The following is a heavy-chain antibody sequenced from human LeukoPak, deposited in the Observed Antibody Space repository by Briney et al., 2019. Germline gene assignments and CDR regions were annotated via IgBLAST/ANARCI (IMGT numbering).Heavy chain of an antibody. Sequence: PGGSLRLSCAASGFTFSSYAMSWVRQAPGKGLEWVSTISGSGGSTYYADSVKGRFTISRDNSKNTLYLQMKSLRAEDTAVYYCAKGYGSGSSRYYFDHWGQGTLVTVSS. CDR1: GFTFSSYA. CDR2: ISGSGGST. V-gene: IGHV3-23*01. CDR3: AKGYGSGSSRYYFDH. J-gene: IGHJ4*02. D-gene: IGHD3-10*01.